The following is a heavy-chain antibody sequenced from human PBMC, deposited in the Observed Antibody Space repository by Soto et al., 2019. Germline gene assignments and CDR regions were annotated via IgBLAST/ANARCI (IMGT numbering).Heavy chain of an antibody. V-gene: IGHV4-4*02. J-gene: IGHJ4*02. CDR2: IFHDGSV. D-gene: IGHD4-4*01. CDR3: ARSDNYVPFEY. Sequence: VQLQESGPGLVNPSGTLSLTCAVSGGSISSNNWWSWVRQPPGKGLEWIGEIFHDGSVNYNPSLSGRVTISVDKSKNLFSLKLSSVTAADTAVYYCARSDNYVPFEYWGQGTLVTVSS. CDR1: GGSISSNNW.